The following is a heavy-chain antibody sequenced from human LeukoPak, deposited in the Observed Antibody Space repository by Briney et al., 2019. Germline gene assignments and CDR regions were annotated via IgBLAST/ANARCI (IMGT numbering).Heavy chain of an antibody. D-gene: IGHD3-10*01. Sequence: SETLSLTCTVSGGSISSSSYYWGWIRQPPGKGLEWIGGIYYSGSTYYNPSLKSRVTISVDTSKNQFSLKLSSVTAADTAVYYCARRVYGSGSYYNENWFDPWGQGTLVTVSS. V-gene: IGHV4-39*01. J-gene: IGHJ5*02. CDR1: GGSISSSSYY. CDR2: IYYSGST. CDR3: ARRVYGSGSYYNENWFDP.